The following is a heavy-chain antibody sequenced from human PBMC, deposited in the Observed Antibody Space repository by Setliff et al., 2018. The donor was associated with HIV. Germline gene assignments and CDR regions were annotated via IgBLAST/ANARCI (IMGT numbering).Heavy chain of an antibody. CDR3: ARSPGPSYCSGGSCYDYFDY. V-gene: IGHV4-31*03. D-gene: IGHD2-15*01. Sequence: SETLSLTCTVSGGSIRSGGYYWSWIRQHPGKGLEWIGYIYYSGSTYYNPSLKSRVTISVDTSKNQLSLRLSSVTAADTAVYYCARSPGPSYCSGGSCYDYFDYWGQGTLVTVSS. CDR2: IYYSGST. CDR1: GGSIRSGGYY. J-gene: IGHJ4*02.